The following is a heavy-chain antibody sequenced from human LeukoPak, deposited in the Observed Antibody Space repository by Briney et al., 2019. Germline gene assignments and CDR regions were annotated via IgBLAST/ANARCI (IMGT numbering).Heavy chain of an antibody. CDR3: ARGTYSSGWYRTAEYFQH. J-gene: IGHJ1*01. CDR2: INHSGST. V-gene: IGHV4-34*01. CDR1: GGSFSGYY. D-gene: IGHD6-19*01. Sequence: SETLSPTCAVYGGSFSGYYWSWIRQPPEKGLEWIGEINHSGSTNYNPSLKSRVTISVDTSKNQFSLKLSSVTAADTAVYYCARGTYSSGWYRTAEYFQHWGQGTLVTVSS.